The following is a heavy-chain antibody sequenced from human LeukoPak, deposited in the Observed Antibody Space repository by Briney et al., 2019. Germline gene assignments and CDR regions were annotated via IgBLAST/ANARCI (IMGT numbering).Heavy chain of an antibody. CDR2: FDPEEGET. J-gene: IGHJ4*02. CDR3: GRDHRNTLYGAGTVDY. CDR1: GYTLTELS. V-gene: IGHV1-24*01. Sequence: GASVKVSCKLSGYTLTELSMHWVRQAPGKGLEWMGGFDPEEGETIYAQKVQGRVTMTTDTSTSTAYMELRSLTSDDTAVYYCGRDHRNTLYGAGTVDYWGQGTLVTVSS. D-gene: IGHD3-10*01.